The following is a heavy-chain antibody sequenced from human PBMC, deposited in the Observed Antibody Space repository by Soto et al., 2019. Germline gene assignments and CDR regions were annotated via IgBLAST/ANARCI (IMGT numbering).Heavy chain of an antibody. Sequence: QVQLVQSGAEVKKPGSSVKVSCKASGGTFSSYAISWVRQAPGQGLEWMGGIIPIFGTANYAQKFQGRVTITADESTSTAYMELSSLRSEDTAVYYCARVVEMATISGFYYFDYWGQVTLVTVSS. CDR3: ARVVEMATISGFYYFDY. D-gene: IGHD5-12*01. CDR1: GGTFSSYA. J-gene: IGHJ4*02. V-gene: IGHV1-69*01. CDR2: IIPIFGTA.